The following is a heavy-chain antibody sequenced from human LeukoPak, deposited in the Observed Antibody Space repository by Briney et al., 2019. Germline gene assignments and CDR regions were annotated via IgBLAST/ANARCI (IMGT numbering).Heavy chain of an antibody. CDR3: ARVGTGVWFGDGGRGHFDY. CDR2: IYYSGST. CDR1: GGSISSYY. J-gene: IGHJ4*02. D-gene: IGHD3-10*01. Sequence: PSETLSLTCTVSGGSISSYYWSWIRQPPGKGLEWIGDIYYSGSTNYNPSLKSRVTMSVDTSKNQFSLKLSSVTAADTAVYYCARVGTGVWFGDGGRGHFDYWGQGTLVTVSS. V-gene: IGHV4-59*01.